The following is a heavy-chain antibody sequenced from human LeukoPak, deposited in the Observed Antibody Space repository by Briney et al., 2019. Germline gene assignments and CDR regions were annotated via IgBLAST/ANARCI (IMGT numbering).Heavy chain of an antibody. CDR2: IKQDGSEK. CDR3: ARSSSSSWFYAFDI. Sequence: GGSLRLSCAASGFNFNNYWMAWVRQTPGKGLEWRASIKQDGSEKYYVDSVKGRFTVSRDNADNLLYLQMNRLRAEDTAVFYCARSSSSSWFYAFDIWGQGTLVTVSA. J-gene: IGHJ3*02. CDR1: GFNFNNYW. D-gene: IGHD6-13*01. V-gene: IGHV3-7*01.